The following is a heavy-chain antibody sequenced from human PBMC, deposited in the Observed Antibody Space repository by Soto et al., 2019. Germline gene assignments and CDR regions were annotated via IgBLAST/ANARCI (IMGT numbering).Heavy chain of an antibody. CDR2: IYTSGST. CDR3: ARGRIQAPPTTWFDP. J-gene: IGHJ5*02. Sequence: VTLSLTCPVSDVSISSYDLIWLRTPDGKGLEWIGRIYTSGSTNYNPSLKSRVTMSVDTSKNQFSLKLSSVTAADTAVYYCARGRIQAPPTTWFDPCGRGTRVNVS. V-gene: IGHV4-4*07. CDR1: DVSISSYD. D-gene: IGHD5-12*01.